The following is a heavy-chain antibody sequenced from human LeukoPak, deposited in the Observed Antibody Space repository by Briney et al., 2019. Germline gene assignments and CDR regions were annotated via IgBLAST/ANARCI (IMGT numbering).Heavy chain of an antibody. CDR1: GFTFSSYG. CDR2: ISYDGSNK. D-gene: IGHD1-1*01. Sequence: GGSLRLSCAASGFTFSSYGMHWVRQAPGKGLEWVAVISYDGSNKYYADSVKGRFTISRDNAKNSLYLQLSSLRDEDTAVYYCARDCRLNCARQPGFDSWGQGTLVTVSS. J-gene: IGHJ5*01. CDR3: ARDCRLNCARQPGFDS. V-gene: IGHV3-30*03.